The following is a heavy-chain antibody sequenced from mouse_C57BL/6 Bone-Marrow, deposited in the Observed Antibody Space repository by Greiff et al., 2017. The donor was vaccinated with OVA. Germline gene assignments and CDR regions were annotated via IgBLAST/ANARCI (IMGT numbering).Heavy chain of an antibody. D-gene: IGHD1-2*01. CDR3: TRYGPYYFDY. J-gene: IGHJ2*01. V-gene: IGHV1-78*01. CDR1: GYTFTDHT. Sequence: VQLQQSDVELVKPGASVKISCKVSGYTFTDHTIHWMKQRPEQGLEWIGYVYPRDGSTKYNEKFKGKATLTADKSTSTACMQLNSLTSEDSAVYFCTRYGPYYFDYWGRGTTLTVSS. CDR2: VYPRDGST.